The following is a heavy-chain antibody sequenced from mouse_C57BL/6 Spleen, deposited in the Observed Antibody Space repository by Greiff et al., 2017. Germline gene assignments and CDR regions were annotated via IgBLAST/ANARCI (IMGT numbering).Heavy chain of an antibody. Sequence: QVHVKQPGAELVMPGASVKLSCKASGYTFTSYWMHWVKQRPGQGLEWIGEIDPSDSYTNYNQKFKGKSTLTVDKSSSTAYMHLSSLTSEDSAVYYCARGRPSFDYWGQGTTLTGSS. CDR1: GYTFTSYW. J-gene: IGHJ2*01. CDR2: IDPSDSYT. CDR3: ARGRPSFDY. V-gene: IGHV1-69*01.